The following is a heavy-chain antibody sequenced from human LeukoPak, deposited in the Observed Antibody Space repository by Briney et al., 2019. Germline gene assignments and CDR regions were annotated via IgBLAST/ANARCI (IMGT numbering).Heavy chain of an antibody. J-gene: IGHJ5*02. Sequence: GGSLRLSCAASGFTFNNAWMTWVRQAPGKGLEWVCRIKSKTDGGTTDYAAPVKGRFTISRDDSKNTLYLQMNSLKTEDTAVYYCTTAWFDPWGQGTLVTVSS. CDR3: TTAWFDP. CDR1: GFTFNNAW. CDR2: IKSKTDGGTT. V-gene: IGHV3-15*01.